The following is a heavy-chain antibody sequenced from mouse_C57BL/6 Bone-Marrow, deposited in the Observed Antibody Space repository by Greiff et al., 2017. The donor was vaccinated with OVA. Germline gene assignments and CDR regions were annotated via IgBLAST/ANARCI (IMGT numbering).Heavy chain of an antibody. V-gene: IGHV5-4*01. CDR2: ISDGGSYT. J-gene: IGHJ4*01. CDR1: GFTFSSYA. CDR3: ARDSYYGSGYAMDY. D-gene: IGHD1-1*01. Sequence: EVQVVESGGGLVKPGGSLKLSCAASGFTFSSYAMSWVRQTPEKRLEWVATISDGGSYTYYPDNVKGRFTISRDNAKNNLYLQMSHLKSEDTAMYYCARDSYYGSGYAMDYWGQGTSVTVSS.